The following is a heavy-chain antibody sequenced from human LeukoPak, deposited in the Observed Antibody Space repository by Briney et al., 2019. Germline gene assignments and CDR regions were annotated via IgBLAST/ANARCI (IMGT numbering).Heavy chain of an antibody. CDR2: MNPNSGNT. CDR3: ARQGKKLGAFDI. Sequence: ASVKVSCKASGYTFTSYDINWVRQATGQGLEWMGWMNPNSGNTGYAQKFQGRVTMTRNTSISTAYMELSSLRSEDTAVYYCARQGKKLGAFDIWGQGTMDTVSS. V-gene: IGHV1-8*01. CDR1: GYTFTSYD. J-gene: IGHJ3*02. D-gene: IGHD3-10*01.